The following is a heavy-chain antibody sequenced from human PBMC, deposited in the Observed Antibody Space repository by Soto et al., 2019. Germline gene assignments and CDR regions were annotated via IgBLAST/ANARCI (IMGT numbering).Heavy chain of an antibody. V-gene: IGHV4-30-4*01. CDR2: IYYSGST. D-gene: IGHD3-22*01. J-gene: IGHJ4*02. CDR1: GGSISSGDYY. Sequence: QVQLQESGPGLVKPSQTLSLTCTVSGGSISSGDYYWSWIRQPPGKGLEWIGYIYYSGSTYYNPSLKGRVTISVDTSKNQFSLKLSSVTAADTAVYYCARESYYYDSSGYYSPGIDYWGQGTLVTVSS. CDR3: ARESYYYDSSGYYSPGIDY.